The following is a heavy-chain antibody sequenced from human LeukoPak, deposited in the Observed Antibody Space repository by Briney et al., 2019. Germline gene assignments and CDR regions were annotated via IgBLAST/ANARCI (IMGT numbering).Heavy chain of an antibody. D-gene: IGHD6-13*01. J-gene: IGHJ5*02. CDR2: INPNSGGT. CDR1: GYTFTSYD. Sequence: GASVKVSCKASGYTFTSYDINWVRQATGQGLEWMGWINPNSGGTNYAQKFQGRVTMTRDTSISTAYMELSRLRSDDTAVYYCARRRLRIAAAGPSYNWFDPWGQGTLVTVSS. CDR3: ARRRLRIAAAGPSYNWFDP. V-gene: IGHV1-2*02.